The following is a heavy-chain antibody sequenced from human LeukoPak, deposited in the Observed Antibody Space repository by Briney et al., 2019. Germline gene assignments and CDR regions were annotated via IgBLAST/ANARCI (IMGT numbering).Heavy chain of an antibody. CDR1: GFTFSSYG. D-gene: IGHD4-23*01. V-gene: IGHV3-30*18. Sequence: PGGSLRLSCAASGFTFSSYGMHWVRQAPGKGLEWVAVISYDGSNKYYADSVKGRFTISRDNSKNTLYLQMNSLRAEDTAVYYCAKSTVDLHYHYYGMDVWGQGTTVTVSS. CDR2: ISYDGSNK. CDR3: AKSTVDLHYHYYGMDV. J-gene: IGHJ6*02.